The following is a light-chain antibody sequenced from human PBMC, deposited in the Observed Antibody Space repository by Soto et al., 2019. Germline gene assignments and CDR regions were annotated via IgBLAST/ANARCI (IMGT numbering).Light chain of an antibody. CDR3: QQYNSYS. V-gene: IGKV1-5*01. Sequence: DMHMTQSPSTLSASLGDRVTITCRASQGIDSSFAWYQEKPGKAPKLLIYAASSLQSGVPSRFSGSGSGTEFTLTISSLQPDDFATYYCQQYNSYSFGQGTKVDI. CDR1: QGIDSS. J-gene: IGKJ1*01. CDR2: AAS.